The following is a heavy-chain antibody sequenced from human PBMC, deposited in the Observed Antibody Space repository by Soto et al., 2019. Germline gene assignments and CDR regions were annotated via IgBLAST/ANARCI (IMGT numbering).Heavy chain of an antibody. D-gene: IGHD4-17*01. Sequence: ASVKVSCKASGYTFPSYAMHWVRQAPGQRLEWMGWINAGNGNTKYSQKFQGRVTITRDTSASTAYMELSSLRSEDTAVYYCARDRYGDYVPDYWGQGTLVTVSS. CDR2: INAGNGNT. CDR3: ARDRYGDYVPDY. V-gene: IGHV1-3*01. CDR1: GYTFPSYA. J-gene: IGHJ4*02.